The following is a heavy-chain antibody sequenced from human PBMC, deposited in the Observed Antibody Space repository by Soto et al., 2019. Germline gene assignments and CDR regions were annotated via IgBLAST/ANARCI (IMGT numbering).Heavy chain of an antibody. Sequence: SETLSLTCTVSGGSISSYYWSWIRQPPGKGLEWIGYIYYSGSTNYNPSLKSRVTISVDTSKNQFSLKLSSVTAADTAVYYCARDLHFWSGYSHNCSDPGGEGTRVTVPS. J-gene: IGHJ5*02. V-gene: IGHV4-59*01. CDR3: ARDLHFWSGYSHNCSDP. CDR2: IYYSGST. D-gene: IGHD3-3*02. CDR1: GGSISSYY.